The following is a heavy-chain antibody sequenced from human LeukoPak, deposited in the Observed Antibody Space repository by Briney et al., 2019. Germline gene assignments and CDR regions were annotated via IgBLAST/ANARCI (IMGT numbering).Heavy chain of an antibody. CDR2: ISGSGGST. Sequence: GGSLRLSCAASGFTFSSYSMNWVRQAPGKGLEWVSAISGSGGSTYYADSVKGRFTISRDNSKNTLYLQMNSLRAEDTAVYYCARGLVYFDYWGQGTLVTVSS. CDR1: GFTFSSYS. J-gene: IGHJ4*02. V-gene: IGHV3-23*01. CDR3: ARGLVYFDY. D-gene: IGHD6-13*01.